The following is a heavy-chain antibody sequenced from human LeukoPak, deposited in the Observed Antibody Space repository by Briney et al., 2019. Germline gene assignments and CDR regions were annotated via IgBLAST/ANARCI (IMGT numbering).Heavy chain of an antibody. CDR2: VNPNNGDT. V-gene: IGHV1-2*02. J-gene: IGHJ4*02. D-gene: IGHD3/OR15-3a*01. CDR3: TRDSNWTFDDY. Sequence: GTSVKVSCKSSGYIFSDYYIHWVRQAPGQGLEGMGWVNPNNGDTRYGQKFQGRVTMTRDTSISTAYVELNSLTSDDTAVYYCTRDSNWTFDDYWGQGTLVTVSS. CDR1: GYIFSDYY.